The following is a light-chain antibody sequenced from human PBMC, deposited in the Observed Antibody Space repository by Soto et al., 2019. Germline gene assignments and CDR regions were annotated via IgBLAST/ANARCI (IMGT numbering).Light chain of an antibody. J-gene: IGLJ2*01. CDR2: DVS. V-gene: IGLV2-14*01. Sequence: QSVLTQPASVSGSPGQSITISCTGTSSDVGGYNYVSWYQQYPGKAPKFMIYDVSYRPSGVSNRFSGSKSGDTASLTISGLQAEDEADYYCSSYTSSSPLVVFGGGTNLTVL. CDR1: SSDVGGYNY. CDR3: SSYTSSSPLVV.